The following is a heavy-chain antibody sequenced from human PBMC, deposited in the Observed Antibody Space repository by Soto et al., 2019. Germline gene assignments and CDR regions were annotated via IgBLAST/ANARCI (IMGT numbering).Heavy chain of an antibody. J-gene: IGHJ6*02. CDR2: ISSGSSYI. Sequence: DVQLEESGGGLVKPGGSLRLSCVASEFTFSVYSMNWVRQAPGKGLEWVSSISSGSSYIYYADSVKGRFNISRDNDKSSLFLHMNSLSVYVTAVYYCTRDRVKIRGGYYHYSGMDVWGHGTTVIVSS. V-gene: IGHV3-21*02. D-gene: IGHD3-10*01. CDR1: EFTFSVYS. CDR3: TRDRVKIRGGYYHYSGMDV.